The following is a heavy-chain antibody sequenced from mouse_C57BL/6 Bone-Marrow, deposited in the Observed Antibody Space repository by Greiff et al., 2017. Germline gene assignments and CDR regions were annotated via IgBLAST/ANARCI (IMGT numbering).Heavy chain of an antibody. V-gene: IGHV14-4*01. Sequence: VQLQQSGAELVRPGASVKLSCTASGFNIKDDYMPWVKQRPGQGLEWIGWIDPENGDTEYASKFQGKATITADTSSNTAYLQLSSLTSEDTAVYYCTIYGSSPFAYWGQGTLVTVSA. CDR2: IDPENGDT. J-gene: IGHJ3*01. CDR1: GFNIKDDY. CDR3: TIYGSSPFAY. D-gene: IGHD1-1*01.